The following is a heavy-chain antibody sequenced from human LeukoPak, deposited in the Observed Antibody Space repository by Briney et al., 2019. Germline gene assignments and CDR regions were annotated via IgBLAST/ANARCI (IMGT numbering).Heavy chain of an antibody. CDR3: ARAVMRYDFWSGYYTRAFDI. CDR2: MKQDGSEK. Sequence: PGGSLRLSCAASGFTCSSYWMSWVRQAPGKGLEWVANMKQDGSEKYYVDSVKGRFTISRDNAKNSLYLQMNSLRAEDTAVYYCARAVMRYDFWSGYYTRAFDIWGQGTMVTVSS. J-gene: IGHJ3*02. V-gene: IGHV3-7*01. D-gene: IGHD3-3*01. CDR1: GFTCSSYW.